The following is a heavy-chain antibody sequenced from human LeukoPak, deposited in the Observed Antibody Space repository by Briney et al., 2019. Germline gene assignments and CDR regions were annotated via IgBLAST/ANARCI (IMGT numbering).Heavy chain of an antibody. D-gene: IGHD5-24*01. CDR2: MHYDGSNK. V-gene: IGHV3-30*02. CDR3: AKDSRRDGKIDY. Sequence: PGGSLRLSCAASGFTFRNYGMHWVRQAPGKGLEWVAFMHYDGSNKYYADSVKGRFTISRDNSKNTLYLHMNSLRAEDTAMYYCAKDSRRDGKIDYWGQGTLVTVSS. J-gene: IGHJ4*02. CDR1: GFTFRNYG.